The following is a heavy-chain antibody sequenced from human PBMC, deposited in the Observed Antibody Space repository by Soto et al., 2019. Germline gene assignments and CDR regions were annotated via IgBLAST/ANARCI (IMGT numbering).Heavy chain of an antibody. Sequence: SETLSLTCTVSGGSVSRYYWSWIRQPPGKGLEWIGYIYYSGSTNYNPSLKSRVTISVDTSKNQFSLKLSSVTAADTAVYYCASNTYTYGDSNFWGQGTTVTVSS. CDR2: IYYSGST. CDR1: GGSVSRYY. J-gene: IGHJ6*02. CDR3: ASNTYTYGDSNF. D-gene: IGHD4-17*01. V-gene: IGHV4-59*02.